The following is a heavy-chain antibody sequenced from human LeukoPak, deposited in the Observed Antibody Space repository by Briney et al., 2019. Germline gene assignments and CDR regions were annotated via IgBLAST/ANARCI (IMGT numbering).Heavy chain of an antibody. CDR2: INPNSGGT. CDR3: ARLGIAVAGNWFDP. J-gene: IGHJ5*02. D-gene: IGHD6-19*01. CDR1: GYTFTSYY. V-gene: IGHV1-2*06. Sequence: ASVKVSCKASGYTFTSYYMHWVRQAPGQGLEWMGRINPNSGGTNYAQKFQGRVTMTRDTSISTAYMELSRLRSDDTAVYYCARLGIAVAGNWFDPWGQGTLVTVSS.